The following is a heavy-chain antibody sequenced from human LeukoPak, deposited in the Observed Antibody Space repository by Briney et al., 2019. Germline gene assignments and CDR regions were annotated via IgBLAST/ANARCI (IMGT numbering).Heavy chain of an antibody. Sequence: PSETLSLTCAVYGGSFSGYYWSWIRQPPGKGLEGIGEINHSGSTNYNPSLKSRVTISVDTSKNQFSLKLSSVTAADTAVYYCAISPRGYSYGYGTHYYYYYMDVWGKGTTATISS. V-gene: IGHV4-34*01. D-gene: IGHD5-18*01. CDR3: AISPRGYSYGYGTHYYYYYMDV. CDR2: INHSGST. CDR1: GGSFSGYY. J-gene: IGHJ6*03.